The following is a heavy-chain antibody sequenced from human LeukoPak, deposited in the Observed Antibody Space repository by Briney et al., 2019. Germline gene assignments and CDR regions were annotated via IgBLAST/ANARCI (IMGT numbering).Heavy chain of an antibody. D-gene: IGHD3-22*01. CDR1: GITLSNYG. J-gene: IGHJ4*02. Sequence: GSLRLSCAVSGITLSNYGMSWVRQAPGKGLEWVAGISDRGSRTNYADSVKGRFTISTDHPKNTLYLQMNRLRAEDRAVYFCAKRGVVIRVILVGFHKEAYYFDSWGQGALVTVSS. CDR3: AKRGVVIRVILVGFHKEAYYFDS. V-gene: IGHV3-23*01. CDR2: ISDRGSRT.